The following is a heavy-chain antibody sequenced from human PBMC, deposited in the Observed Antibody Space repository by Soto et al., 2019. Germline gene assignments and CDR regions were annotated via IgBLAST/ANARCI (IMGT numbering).Heavy chain of an antibody. CDR1: GFTFSIYA. CDR3: AKGLTSLEQCLVPVVY. D-gene: IGHD6-19*01. V-gene: IGHV3-23*01. J-gene: IGHJ4*02. CDR2: ISGSGGST. Sequence: EVQRLESGGGLVQPGGSLRLSCAASGFTFSIYAMSWVRQAPGKGLECVSAISGSGGSTYYADSVKGRFPISRNYSKNTLYLRMYSLRAVNTAVQYCAKGLTSLEQCLVPVVYWGQGTLVTVSS.